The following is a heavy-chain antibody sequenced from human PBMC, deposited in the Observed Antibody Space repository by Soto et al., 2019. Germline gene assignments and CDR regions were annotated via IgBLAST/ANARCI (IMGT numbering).Heavy chain of an antibody. CDR2: FDPEDGET. Sequence: VKVSCKVSGYTLTELSMHWVRQAPGKGLEWMGGFDPEDGETIYAQKFQGRVTMTEDTSTDTAYMELSSLRSEDTAVYYCATAANTVYDAFDIWGQGTMVTVSS. D-gene: IGHD4-4*01. J-gene: IGHJ3*02. V-gene: IGHV1-24*01. CDR1: GYTLTELS. CDR3: ATAANTVYDAFDI.